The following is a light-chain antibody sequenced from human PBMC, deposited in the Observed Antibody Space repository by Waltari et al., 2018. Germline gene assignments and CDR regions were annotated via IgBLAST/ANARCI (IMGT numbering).Light chain of an antibody. Sequence: QSALTPPASVSGSPGQSITISCTGTSSDVGGYNYVSWYQQHPDKAPKLMIYEVSSRPSGVSNRFSGSKSGNTASLTISGLQTEDEADYYCTSYTSSSTLVFGTGTKVTVL. CDR2: EVS. V-gene: IGLV2-14*01. J-gene: IGLJ1*01. CDR3: TSYTSSSTLV. CDR1: SSDVGGYNY.